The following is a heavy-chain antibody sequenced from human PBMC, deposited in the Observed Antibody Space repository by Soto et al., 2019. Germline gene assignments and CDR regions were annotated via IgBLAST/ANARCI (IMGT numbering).Heavy chain of an antibody. CDR2: IYPGDSDT. CDR3: ARRGTPSKYYDFWSGYYSPKYYYYGMDV. V-gene: IGHV5-51*01. D-gene: IGHD3-3*01. Sequence: PGERLKSYCKGSGYSFTSYWIGWVRQMPGKGLEWMGIIYPGDSDTRYSPSFQGQVTISADKSISTAYLQWSSLKASDTAMYYCARRGTPSKYYDFWSGYYSPKYYYYGMDVWRQVTTVPVS. J-gene: IGHJ6*02. CDR1: GYSFTSYW.